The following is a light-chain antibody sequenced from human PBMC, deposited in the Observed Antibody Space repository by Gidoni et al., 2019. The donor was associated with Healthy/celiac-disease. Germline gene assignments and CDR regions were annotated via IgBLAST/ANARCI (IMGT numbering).Light chain of an antibody. J-gene: IGKJ5*01. Sequence: EIMLTQYPATLSLSPGERATLSCRASQSVSSYLAWYQQKPGQAPRLLIYDASNRATGIPARFSGSGSGTDFTLTISSLEPEDFAVYYCQQRSNWPPSFGQGTRLEIK. CDR2: DAS. V-gene: IGKV3-11*01. CDR1: QSVSSY. CDR3: QQRSNWPPS.